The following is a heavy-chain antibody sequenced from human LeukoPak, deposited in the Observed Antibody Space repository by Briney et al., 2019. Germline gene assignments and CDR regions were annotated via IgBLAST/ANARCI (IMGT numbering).Heavy chain of an antibody. CDR3: ARRSRGHCTTTSCFFDY. J-gene: IGHJ4*02. CDR2: VSPGDSDT. Sequence: LGESLKISCQGSGYTFTNYWIGWVRQMPGKGLEWMGIVSPGDSDTRYSPSFQGQVTLSVDKSISAAYLQWSSLKASDTALYYCARRSRGHCTTTSCFFDYWGQGTLVTVSS. V-gene: IGHV5-51*01. CDR1: GYTFTNYW. D-gene: IGHD2-2*01.